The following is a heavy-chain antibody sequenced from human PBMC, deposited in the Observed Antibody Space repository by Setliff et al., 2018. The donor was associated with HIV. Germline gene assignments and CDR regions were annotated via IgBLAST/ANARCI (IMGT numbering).Heavy chain of an antibody. Sequence: LPETLSLTCTVSGGSISSSSYYWGWIRQPPGKGLEWIGSIYYSGSTYYNPSLKSRVTISVDTSKNQFSLKLSSVTAADTAVYYCARYFDWFSYGMDVWGQGTTVTVSS. CDR2: IYYSGST. CDR3: ARYFDWFSYGMDV. V-gene: IGHV4-39*07. J-gene: IGHJ6*02. CDR1: GGSISSSSYY. D-gene: IGHD3-9*01.